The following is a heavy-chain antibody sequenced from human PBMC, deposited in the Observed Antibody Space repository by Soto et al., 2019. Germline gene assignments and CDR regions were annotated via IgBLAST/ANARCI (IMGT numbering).Heavy chain of an antibody. CDR2: IIPIFGTA. CDR1: GGTFSSCA. D-gene: IGHD3-10*01. J-gene: IGHJ4*02. Sequence: GASVKVSCKASGGTFSSCAMSWVRQAPGQGLEWMGGIIPIFGTANYAQKFQGRVTITADDSTSTAYMELSSLRSEDTAVYYCARSTPTYYYGSGSYYINYFDYWGQGTLVTVSS. V-gene: IGHV1-69*13. CDR3: ARSTPTYYYGSGSYYINYFDY.